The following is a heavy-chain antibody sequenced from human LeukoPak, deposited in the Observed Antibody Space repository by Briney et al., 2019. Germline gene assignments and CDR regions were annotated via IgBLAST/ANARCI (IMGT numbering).Heavy chain of an antibody. CDR3: AXXXXXXXXRYFDWLPPDY. Sequence: ASVKVSCKASGGPFSSYAISWVRQAPGQGLEWMGGIIPMFGTASYAQKFQGKVTITADASRRTAYMELNSLRSEDTAVYYCAXXXXXXXXRYFDWLPPDYWGQGTLVTVSS. J-gene: IGHJ4*02. V-gene: IGHV1-69*13. CDR2: IIPMFGTA. D-gene: IGHD3-9*01. CDR1: GGPFSSYA.